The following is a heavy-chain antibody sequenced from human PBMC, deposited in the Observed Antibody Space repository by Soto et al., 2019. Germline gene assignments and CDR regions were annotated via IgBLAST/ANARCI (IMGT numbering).Heavy chain of an antibody. V-gene: IGHV3-23*01. Sequence: GGSLRLSCAASGFTFSSYAMSWVRQAPGKGLEWVSAISGSGGSTYYADSVKGRFTISRDNSKNTLYLQMNSLRAEDTAVYYCATLPHPGIAVAGNGTFDYWGQGTLVTVSS. J-gene: IGHJ4*02. D-gene: IGHD6-19*01. CDR3: ATLPHPGIAVAGNGTFDY. CDR1: GFTFSSYA. CDR2: ISGSGGST.